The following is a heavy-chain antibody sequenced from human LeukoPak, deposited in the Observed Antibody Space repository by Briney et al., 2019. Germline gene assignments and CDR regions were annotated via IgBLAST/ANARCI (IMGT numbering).Heavy chain of an antibody. Sequence: ASVKVSCKPSGFSFTGYYLHWVRQAPGQGLEWMGWINPASGATKLSQKFQGRVTLTTDTSITTAYMKLSGLRSDDTAAYFCARGIVLVGAAIAVPPYFDYWGQGTLVTVSS. CDR2: INPASGAT. D-gene: IGHD1-26*01. J-gene: IGHJ4*02. CDR3: ARGIVLVGAAIAVPPYFDY. CDR1: GFSFTGYY. V-gene: IGHV1-2*02.